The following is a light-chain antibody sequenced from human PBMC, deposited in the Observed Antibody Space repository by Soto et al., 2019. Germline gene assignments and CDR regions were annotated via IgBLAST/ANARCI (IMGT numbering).Light chain of an antibody. CDR1: QSVNFY. J-gene: IGKJ4*01. V-gene: IGKV3-15*01. CDR2: DAS. Sequence: EIVFTQSPATQYLSPGERATLSCRASQSVNFYLDWYRQKPGQAPRLFIYDASSRETGIPAVFSSSGAGTECSRTISSLQYEDVPVVYCLQYNNWPLTFGGGTKVDNK. CDR3: LQYNNWPLT.